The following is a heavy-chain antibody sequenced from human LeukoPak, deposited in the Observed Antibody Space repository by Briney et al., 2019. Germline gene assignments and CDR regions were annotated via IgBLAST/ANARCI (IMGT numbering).Heavy chain of an antibody. CDR3: AKDHGDSLYYMDV. CDR2: IWYDESNK. Sequence: GGSLRLSCAASGFTFSSYGMHWVRQAPGKGLEWVAFIWYDESNKFYADSVKGRFAISRDNSKDTLYLQMNSLRAEDTTVYYSAKDHGDSLYYMDVWGKGTTVTVSS. V-gene: IGHV3-30*02. D-gene: IGHD4-11*01. J-gene: IGHJ6*03. CDR1: GFTFSSYG.